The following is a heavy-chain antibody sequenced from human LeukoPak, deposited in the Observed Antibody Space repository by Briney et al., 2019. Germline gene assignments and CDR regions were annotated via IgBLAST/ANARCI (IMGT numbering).Heavy chain of an antibody. Sequence: PGRSLRLSCAASGFTFSSYAMHWVRQAPGQGLEWMGIINPSGGSTSYAQKFQGRVTMTRDTSTSTVYMELSSLRSEDTAVYYCARVVAVAGRPLDYWGQGTLVTVSS. CDR3: ARVVAVAGRPLDY. CDR1: GFTFSSYA. J-gene: IGHJ4*02. CDR2: INPSGGST. V-gene: IGHV1-46*01. D-gene: IGHD6-19*01.